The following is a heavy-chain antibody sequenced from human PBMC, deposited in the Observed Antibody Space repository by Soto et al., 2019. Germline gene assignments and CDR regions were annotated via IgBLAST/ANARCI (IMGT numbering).Heavy chain of an antibody. J-gene: IGHJ6*02. V-gene: IGHV3-21*01. D-gene: IGHD4-17*01. Sequence: PGGSLRLSCAASGFTFSSYSMNWVRQAPGKGREWVSSISSSSSYIYYADSVKGRFTISRDNAKNSLYLQMNSLRAEDTAVYYCAREVYGDYYYYGMDVWGQGTTVTVSS. CDR3: AREVYGDYYYYGMDV. CDR1: GFTFSSYS. CDR2: ISSSSSYI.